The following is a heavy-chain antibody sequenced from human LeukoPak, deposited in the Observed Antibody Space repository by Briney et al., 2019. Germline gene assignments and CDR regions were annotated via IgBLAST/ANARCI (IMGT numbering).Heavy chain of an antibody. V-gene: IGHV3-74*01. CDR3: AAVVAATPY. J-gene: IGHJ4*02. CDR2: INSDGSIT. Sequence: GGSLILSCAASGFIFSNYWMHWVRQAPRKGLVWVSRINSDGSITDYADSVKGRFTISRDNAKNTVYLEMNNLRAEDTAVYYCAAVVAATPYWGQGTLVTVSS. D-gene: IGHD5-12*01. CDR1: GFIFSNYW.